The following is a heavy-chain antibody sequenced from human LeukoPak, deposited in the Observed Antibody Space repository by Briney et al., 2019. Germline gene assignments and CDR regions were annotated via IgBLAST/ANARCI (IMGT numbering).Heavy chain of an antibody. CDR2: VSSSGTI. J-gene: IGHJ3*02. Sequence: SETLSLTCSVSGASITSYFWHWIRHPAGKGLEWIGRVSSSGTINYNPSLSSRVTMSVDTSTKQFSLRLTSVSAADTAVYYCARSNAPWRISAFDIWGQGTMVTVSS. CDR3: ARSNAPWRISAFDI. V-gene: IGHV4-4*07. CDR1: GASITSYF. D-gene: IGHD7-27*01.